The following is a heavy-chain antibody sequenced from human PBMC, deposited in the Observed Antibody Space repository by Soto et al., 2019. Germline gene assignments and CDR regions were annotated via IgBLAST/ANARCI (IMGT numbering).Heavy chain of an antibody. CDR1: GDSISKSGHY. D-gene: IGHD3-9*01. J-gene: IGHJ5*02. V-gene: IGHV4-39*02. CDR2: IDYRGST. CDR3: PRLLTPYDTPGPSWFGP. Sequence: PSETLSLTCTVSGDSISKSGHYWGWIRQPPGKALEWIGGIDYRGSTLYSPSLRSRITMSIDTSKKFFSLKLTSVSASDTALYYCPRLLTPYDTPGPSWFGPWGQGTLVTVSS.